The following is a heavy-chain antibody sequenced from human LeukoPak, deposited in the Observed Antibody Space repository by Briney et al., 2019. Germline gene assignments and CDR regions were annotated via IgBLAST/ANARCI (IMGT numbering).Heavy chain of an antibody. D-gene: IGHD3-9*01. J-gene: IGHJ4*02. Sequence: GGSLRLSCVASGFTFSDAWMSWVRQAPGKGLEWVGRIKSKIDGGTIDYGAPVKGRFTISRDDSRNALCLQMNSLKTEDTAVYYCTRDILSGYYSPDYWGQGTLVTVSS. CDR3: TRDILSGYYSPDY. CDR2: IKSKIDGGTI. CDR1: GFTFSDAW. V-gene: IGHV3-15*01.